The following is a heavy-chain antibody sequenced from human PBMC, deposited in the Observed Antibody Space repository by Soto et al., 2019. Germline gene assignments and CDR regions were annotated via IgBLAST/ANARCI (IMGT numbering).Heavy chain of an antibody. CDR2: IVPVFGTA. J-gene: IGHJ4*02. V-gene: IGHV1-69*01. CDR3: ATLQGSGTYYDDDY. D-gene: IGHD3-10*01. Sequence: QVQLVQSGAEVKKPGSSVKVSCKASGGTSNINANSWVRQAPGQGLEWMGGIVPVFGTANYAQKFRGRVRITADDSTRTLNMELSSLRSDDTAVYYCATLQGSGTYYDDDYWGQGTLVTVSS. CDR1: GGTSNINA.